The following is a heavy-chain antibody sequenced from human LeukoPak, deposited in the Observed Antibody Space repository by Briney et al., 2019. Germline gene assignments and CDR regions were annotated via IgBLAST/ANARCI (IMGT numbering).Heavy chain of an antibody. J-gene: IGHJ3*02. CDR3: ARKILTPVCAFDI. Sequence: SETLSLTCSVSGGSISPYYWSWIRQPPGKELEWIAFIFYTGSAHYKSSLTSRVTISVDTSKNQLSLKLTSVTAADTAVYYCARKILTPVCAFDIWGQGTMVTVSS. CDR1: GGSISPYY. V-gene: IGHV4-59*08. CDR2: IFYTGSA. D-gene: IGHD4-23*01.